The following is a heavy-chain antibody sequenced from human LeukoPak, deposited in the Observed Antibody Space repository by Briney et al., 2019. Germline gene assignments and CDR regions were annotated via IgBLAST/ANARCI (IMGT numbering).Heavy chain of an antibody. CDR2: IYYSGNT. CDR3: ARGPYSSSWLRSKSAEYFQH. D-gene: IGHD6-13*01. Sequence: PSETLSLTCTVSGGSISNYYWTLIRQPPGKGLEWIGHIYYSGNTNYNPSLKSRVTISVDTSKNQFSLKLSSVTAADTAVYYCARGPYSSSWLRSKSAEYFQHWGQGTLVTVSS. V-gene: IGHV4-59*12. CDR1: GGSISNYY. J-gene: IGHJ1*01.